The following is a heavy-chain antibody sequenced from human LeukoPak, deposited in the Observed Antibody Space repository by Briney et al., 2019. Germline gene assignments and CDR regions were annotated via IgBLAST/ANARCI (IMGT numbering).Heavy chain of an antibody. CDR2: VYYSGST. CDR1: VGSISSSSYY. V-gene: IGHV4-39*01. D-gene: IGHD3-16*01. J-gene: IGHJ6*03. Sequence: PSETLSLTCTVSVGSISSSSYYWGWIRQPPGKGLEWIGSVYYSGSTYYNPSPKSRVTLSVDTSKNQFSLNLSSVTAADTAVYYCARHYGSRSNYYYYMDVWGKGTTVTVSS. CDR3: ARHYGSRSNYYYYMDV.